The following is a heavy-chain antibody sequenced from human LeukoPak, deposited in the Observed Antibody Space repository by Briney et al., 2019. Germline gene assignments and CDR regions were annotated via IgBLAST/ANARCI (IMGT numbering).Heavy chain of an antibody. CDR1: GFTFSNYG. D-gene: IGHD1-26*01. J-gene: IGHJ4*02. V-gene: IGHV3-30*18. Sequence: GGSLRLSCAASGFTFSNYGMHWVRQAPGKGLEWVAVISYDGSNKYYADSVKGRFAISRDNSKNTLYLQMNSLRAEDTAVYYCAKSVGASLDYWGQGTLVTVSS. CDR2: ISYDGSNK. CDR3: AKSVGASLDY.